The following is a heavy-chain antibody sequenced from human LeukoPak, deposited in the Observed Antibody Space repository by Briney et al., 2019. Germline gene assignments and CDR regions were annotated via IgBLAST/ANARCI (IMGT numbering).Heavy chain of an antibody. V-gene: IGHV3-21*01. D-gene: IGHD2-15*01. CDR2: ITGSSSYI. Sequence: GGSLRLSCAGSGFTFNSYSMNWVRQAPGKGLEWVSSITGSSSYIYYADSVKGRFTISRDNAKNSLYLQMNSLRAEDTAVYYCARARMQIVVVAAADYWGQGTLVTVSS. CDR1: GFTFNSYS. CDR3: ARARMQIVVVAAADY. J-gene: IGHJ4*02.